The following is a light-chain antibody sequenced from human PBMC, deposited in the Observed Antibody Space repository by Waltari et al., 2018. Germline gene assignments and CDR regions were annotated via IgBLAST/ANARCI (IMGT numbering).Light chain of an antibody. CDR3: QQYNIWPWT. V-gene: IGKV3D-15*01. CDR2: RAS. J-gene: IGKJ1*01. Sequence: EVVMTQSPATLSVSPGERVSLSCRASQTAKTSLAWYQQTPGQAPRLLISRASTRAAGVPDRFSGSGSGTEFTLTISSLQSEDSAIYYCQQYNIWPWTFGPGTNVDIK. CDR1: QTAKTS.